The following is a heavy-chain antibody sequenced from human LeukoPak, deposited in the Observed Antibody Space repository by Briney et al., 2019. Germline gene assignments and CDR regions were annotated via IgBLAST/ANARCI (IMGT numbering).Heavy chain of an antibody. D-gene: IGHD3-22*01. J-gene: IGHJ5*02. Sequence: GASVKVSCKASGYTFTSYGISWVRQAPGQGLEWMGWISAYNGNTNYAQKLQGRVTMTTDTSTSTAYMELRSLRSDDTAVYYCARSKFTYYYDSSGSLNWFDPWGQGTLVTVSS. V-gene: IGHV1-18*01. CDR2: ISAYNGNT. CDR1: GYTFTSYG. CDR3: ARSKFTYYYDSSGSLNWFDP.